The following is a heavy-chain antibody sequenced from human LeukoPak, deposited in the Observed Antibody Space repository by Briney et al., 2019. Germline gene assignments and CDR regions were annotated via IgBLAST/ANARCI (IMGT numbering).Heavy chain of an antibody. CDR2: ISWNSGSI. V-gene: IGHV3-9*01. D-gene: IGHD3-22*01. CDR1: GFTFDDYA. CDR3: AKSKGASYDRNMDY. J-gene: IGHJ4*02. Sequence: PGRSLRLSCAASGFTFDDYAMHWVRQAPGKGLEWVSGISWNSGSIGYADSVKGRFTISRDNAKNSLYLQMNSLRAEDTALYYCAKSKGASYDRNMDYWGQGTLVTVSS.